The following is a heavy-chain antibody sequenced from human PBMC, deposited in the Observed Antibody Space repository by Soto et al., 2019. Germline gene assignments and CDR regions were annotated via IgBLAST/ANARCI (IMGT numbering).Heavy chain of an antibody. Sequence: EVQLVESGGGLLQPRGSLRLSCAASGFTFSMYWMHWVRQVPGKGPEWVSRINDDGSSTNYADSVKGRFTISRDNAKNTLYLQMNALRAEDTAVYYCARGPRSTSTGTGAFWGQGTLVTVSS. CDR2: INDDGSST. J-gene: IGHJ4*02. CDR3: ARGPRSTSTGTGAF. CDR1: GFTFSMYW. V-gene: IGHV3-74*01. D-gene: IGHD1-1*01.